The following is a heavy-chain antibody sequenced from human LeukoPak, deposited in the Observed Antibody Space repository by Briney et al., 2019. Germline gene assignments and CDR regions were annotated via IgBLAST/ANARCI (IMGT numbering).Heavy chain of an antibody. CDR2: IYYSGST. CDR3: ARSWGYGGNVLYFDY. CDR1: GGSLSSSSYY. D-gene: IGHD4-23*01. V-gene: IGHV4-39*07. J-gene: IGHJ4*02. Sequence: PSETLSLTCTVSGGSLSSSSYYWGWIREPPGKGLEWIGSIYYSGSTYYNPSLKSRVTISVDTSKNQFSLKLSSVTAADTAVYYCARSWGYGGNVLYFDYWGQGTLVTVSS.